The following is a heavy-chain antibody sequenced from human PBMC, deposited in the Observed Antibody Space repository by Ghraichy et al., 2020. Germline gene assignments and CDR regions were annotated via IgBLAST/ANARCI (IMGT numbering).Heavy chain of an antibody. D-gene: IGHD3-10*01. CDR2: IYHSGST. Sequence: SKTLSLTCAVSGGSISSGGYSWSWIRQPPGKGLEWIGYIYHSGSTYYNPSLKSRVTISVDRSKNQFSLKLSSVTAADTAVYYCARGHYYGSGSYRNWFDPWGQGTLVTVSS. CDR1: GGSISSGGYS. V-gene: IGHV4-30-2*01. J-gene: IGHJ5*02. CDR3: ARGHYYGSGSYRNWFDP.